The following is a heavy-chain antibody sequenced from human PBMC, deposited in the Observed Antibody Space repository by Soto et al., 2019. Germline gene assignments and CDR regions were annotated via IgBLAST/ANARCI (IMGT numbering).Heavy chain of an antibody. D-gene: IGHD3-22*01. V-gene: IGHV4-31*03. CDR1: GGSISSGGYY. J-gene: IGHJ4*02. Sequence: SETLSLTCTVSGGSISSGGYYWSWIRQHPRKGLEWIGYIYYSGSTYYSPSLKSRVTISVDTSKNQFSLKLSSVTAADTAVYYCARERHDYYDSSGYLDYWGQGTLVT. CDR3: ARERHDYYDSSGYLDY. CDR2: IYYSGST.